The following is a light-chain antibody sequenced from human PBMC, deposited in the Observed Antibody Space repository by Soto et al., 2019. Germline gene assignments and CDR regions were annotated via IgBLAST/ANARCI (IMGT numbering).Light chain of an antibody. CDR1: SSNIGSIT. J-gene: IGLJ3*02. CDR3: AAWDDSLNGMV. CDR2: SNN. V-gene: IGLV1-44*01. Sequence: QSVLTQPPSAPGTPGQRVTISCFGSSSNIGSITVNWYQQLPGTAPKLLIYSNNRRPSGVPDRFSGSRSGTSASLAISGLQSEDEADYYCAAWDDSLNGMVFGGGTQLTVL.